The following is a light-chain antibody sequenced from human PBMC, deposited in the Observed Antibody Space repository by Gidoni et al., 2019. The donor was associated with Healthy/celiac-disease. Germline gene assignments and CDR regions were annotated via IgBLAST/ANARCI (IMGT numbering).Light chain of an antibody. CDR2: DAS. Sequence: DIQMTQAPSTLSASVGDRVTITCRASQSISSWLAWYQQKPGQAPKLLLYDASSLERGVPSRFSGSGSGTDYTLPISSLQPDDFAPYYCQPYNSYLWTFXQXTQVEIK. V-gene: IGKV1-5*01. J-gene: IGKJ1*01. CDR1: QSISSW. CDR3: QPYNSYLWT.